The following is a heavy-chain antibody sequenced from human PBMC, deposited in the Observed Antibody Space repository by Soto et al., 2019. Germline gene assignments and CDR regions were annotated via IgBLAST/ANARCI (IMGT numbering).Heavy chain of an antibody. CDR2: INHSGST. J-gene: IGHJ6*03. Sequence: SETLSLTCAVYGGSFSGYYWSWIRQPPGKGLEWIGEINHSGSTNYNPSLKSRVTRSVNTSKNQFSLKLSTVTAADTAVYYCARGAYCGGDCYQTSLGYYMDVWGKGTTVTVSS. V-gene: IGHV4-34*01. CDR1: GGSFSGYY. D-gene: IGHD2-21*01. CDR3: ARGAYCGGDCYQTSLGYYMDV.